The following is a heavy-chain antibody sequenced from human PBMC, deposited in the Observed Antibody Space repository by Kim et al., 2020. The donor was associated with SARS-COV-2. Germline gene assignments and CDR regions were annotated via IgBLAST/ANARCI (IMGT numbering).Heavy chain of an antibody. Sequence: GESLKISCKGSGYTFSNFWIGWVRQILEKGLEWMGIIFPGDSETRYSPSFEGQVSISADESISTAYLQWNSLKASDSAIYYCARVVGANRRFEIWGQGTMVTVSP. CDR3: ARVVGANRRFEI. V-gene: IGHV5-51*01. CDR1: GYTFSNFW. J-gene: IGHJ3*02. D-gene: IGHD1-26*01. CDR2: IFPGDSET.